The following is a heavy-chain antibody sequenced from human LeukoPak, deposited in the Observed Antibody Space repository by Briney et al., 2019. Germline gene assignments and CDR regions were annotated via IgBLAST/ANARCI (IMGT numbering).Heavy chain of an antibody. D-gene: IGHD4-17*01. V-gene: IGHV5-51*01. CDR2: IYPGDSDT. CDR3: ARLGTVTTAFRGYYYYYYMDV. CDR1: GYSFTSYW. Sequence: RVSCKGSGYSFTSYWIGWVRQMSGKGLEWMGIIYPGDSDTRYSPSFQGQVTISADKSISTAYLQWSSLKASDTAMYYCARLGTVTTAFRGYYYYYYMDVWGKGTTVTVSS. J-gene: IGHJ6*03.